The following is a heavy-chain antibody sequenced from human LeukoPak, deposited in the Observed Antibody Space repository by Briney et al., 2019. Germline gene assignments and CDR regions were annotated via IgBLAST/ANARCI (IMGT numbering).Heavy chain of an antibody. V-gene: IGHV3-23*01. CDR1: GFTMSHYG. J-gene: IGHJ4*02. CDR2: ISGSGGST. Sequence: PGGSLRLSCAASGFTMSHYGVSWVRQAPGKGLEWVSAISGSGGSTYYADSVKGRFTISRDNSKNTLYLQMNSLRAEDTAVYYCAKDQSYYDILTGYSALDYWGQGTLVTVSS. D-gene: IGHD3-9*01. CDR3: AKDQSYYDILTGYSALDY.